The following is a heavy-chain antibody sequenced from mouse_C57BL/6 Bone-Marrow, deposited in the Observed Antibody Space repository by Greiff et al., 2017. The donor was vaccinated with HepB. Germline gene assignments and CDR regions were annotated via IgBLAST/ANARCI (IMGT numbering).Heavy chain of an antibody. CDR2: IDPEDGDT. CDR1: GFNIKDYY. D-gene: IGHD1-1*01. CDR3: ARGYYGSSSCFAY. V-gene: IGHV14-2*01. J-gene: IGHJ3*01. Sequence: VQLQQSGAELVKPGASVKLSCTASGFNIKDYYMHWVKQRPEQGLEWIGRIDPEDGDTKYAPKFQGKATITADTSSNTAYLQLSSLTSEDTAVYYCARGYYGSSSCFAYWGQGTLVTVSA.